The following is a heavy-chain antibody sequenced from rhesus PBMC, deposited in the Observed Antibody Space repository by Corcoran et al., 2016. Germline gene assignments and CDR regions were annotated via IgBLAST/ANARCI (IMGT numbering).Heavy chain of an antibody. CDR1: GSSLRSHW. D-gene: IGHD3-16*01. J-gene: IGHJ5-2*02. V-gene: IGHV4-173*01. Sequence: QLKLQESGPGLVKPSETLSLTSTFPGSSLRSHWWRWISKPPGQVMEWIGRISGSGERNEYNPSLNCRVTSSVDTSKNQFSLKLTSGTAAYTAVYYCARHDDSSGSISLDVWGRGFLFTVSS. CDR3: ARHDDSSGSISLDV. CDR2: ISGSGERN.